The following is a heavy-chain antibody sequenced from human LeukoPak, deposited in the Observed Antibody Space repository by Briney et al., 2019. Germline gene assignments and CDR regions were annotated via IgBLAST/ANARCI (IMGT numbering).Heavy chain of an antibody. V-gene: IGHV1-46*01. Sequence: ASVTVSFTASGYIFTNYYIHWVRQAPGQGLEWVGIIDPRDGSANSAQQIQGRITVTRDTSTGTVYMDLSSLRSEDTAIYYCARGGTILYDYWGQGTQVTVSS. CDR3: ARGGTILYDY. CDR2: IDPRDGSA. CDR1: GYIFTNYY. J-gene: IGHJ4*02. D-gene: IGHD1-1*01.